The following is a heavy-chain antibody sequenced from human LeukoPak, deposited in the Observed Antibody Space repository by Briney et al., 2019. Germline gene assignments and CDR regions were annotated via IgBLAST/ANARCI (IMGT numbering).Heavy chain of an antibody. J-gene: IGHJ4*02. CDR3: ARDWSHGYSYGPIDY. Sequence: GGSLSLSCAASGFTFSRYAMHWVRQAPGKGLEGVAVISYDGSNKYYADSMKGRFTISRDNSTNTLYLQMNSLRAEDTAVYYCARDWSHGYSYGPIDYWGQGTLVTVSS. CDR2: ISYDGSNK. D-gene: IGHD5-18*01. CDR1: GFTFSRYA. V-gene: IGHV3-30*04.